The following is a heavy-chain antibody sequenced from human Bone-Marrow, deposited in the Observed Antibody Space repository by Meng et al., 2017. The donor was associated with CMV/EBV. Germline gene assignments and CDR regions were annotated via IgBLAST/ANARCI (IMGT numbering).Heavy chain of an antibody. CDR3: ARGPVVVPASRRSYYYGMDV. Sequence: SDNLSLTCAVNGGSFNGYYWSWIRQPPGKGLEWIGEINHSGSTNYNPSLKSRVTISVDTSKNQFSLKLSSVTAADTAVYYCARGPVVVPASRRSYYYGMDVWGQGTLVTVSS. CDR1: GGSFNGYY. V-gene: IGHV4-34*01. CDR2: INHSGST. J-gene: IGHJ6*02. D-gene: IGHD2-2*01.